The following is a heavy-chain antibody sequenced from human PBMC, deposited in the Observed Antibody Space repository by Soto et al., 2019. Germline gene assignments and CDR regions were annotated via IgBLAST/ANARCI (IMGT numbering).Heavy chain of an antibody. J-gene: IGHJ6*02. V-gene: IGHV3-23*01. CDR2: ISGSGGST. D-gene: IGHD3-10*01. CDR3: AKDGYGSGSYYYGMDV. Sequence: PVGPLRLSCAASGFTFSSYAMSWVRQAPGKGPEWVSAISGSGGSTYYADSVKGRFTISRDNSKNTLYLQMNSLRAEDTAVYYCAKDGYGSGSYYYGMDVWGQGTTVTVSS. CDR1: GFTFSSYA.